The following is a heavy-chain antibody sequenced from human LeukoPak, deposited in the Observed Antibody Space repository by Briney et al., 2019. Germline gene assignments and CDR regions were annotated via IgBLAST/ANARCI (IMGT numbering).Heavy chain of an antibody. Sequence: SETLSLTCTVSGGSISSYYWSWIRQPPGKGLEWIGYIYYSGSTNYNPSLKSRVTISVDRSKNQFSLKLSSVTAADTAVYYCARDYYDSSGYYYFGAFDIWGQGTMVTVSS. D-gene: IGHD3-22*01. CDR2: IYYSGST. J-gene: IGHJ3*02. V-gene: IGHV4-59*12. CDR1: GGSISSYY. CDR3: ARDYYDSSGYYYFGAFDI.